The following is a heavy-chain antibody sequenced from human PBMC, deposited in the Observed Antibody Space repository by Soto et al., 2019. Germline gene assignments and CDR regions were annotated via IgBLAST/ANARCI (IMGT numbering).Heavy chain of an antibody. V-gene: IGHV4-59*13. D-gene: IGHD6-19*01. Sequence: QVQLQESGPGLVKPSETLSLTCTVSGGSITSYFWNWIRQPPGKGLEWIGYIYYTGSTNYNPSLKSRVSISVDTSKNLFSLELTSMTAADTAVYYCASGYSSGWFVDYFDYWGQGTLVTVSS. CDR3: ASGYSSGWFVDYFDY. J-gene: IGHJ4*02. CDR2: IYYTGST. CDR1: GGSITSYF.